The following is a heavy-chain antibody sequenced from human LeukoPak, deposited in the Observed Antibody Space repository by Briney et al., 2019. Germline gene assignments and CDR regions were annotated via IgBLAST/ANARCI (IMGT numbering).Heavy chain of an antibody. CDR1: GYTFTSYG. D-gene: IGHD2-2*01. J-gene: IGHJ4*02. Sequence: ASVKVSCKASGYTFTSYGISWVRQAPGQGLEWMGWISAYNGNTNYAQKLQGRVTMTTDTSTSTAYMELSSLRSEDTAVYYCARTLNYCSSTSCTWDPVGYWGQGTLVTVSS. CDR3: ARTLNYCSSTSCTWDPVGY. V-gene: IGHV1-18*01. CDR2: ISAYNGNT.